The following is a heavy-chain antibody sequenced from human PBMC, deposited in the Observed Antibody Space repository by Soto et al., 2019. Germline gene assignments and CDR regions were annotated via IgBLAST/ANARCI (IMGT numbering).Heavy chain of an antibody. CDR2: FDPEDGET. CDR1: GYTLTELS. Sequence: GASVKVSCKVSGYTLTELSMHWVRQAPGKGLEWMGGFDPEDGETIYAQKFQGRVTMTEDTSTDTAYMELSSLRSEDTAMYYCATASMTVTTPSVFDYWGQGTLVTVSS. V-gene: IGHV1-24*01. CDR3: ATASMTVTTPSVFDY. J-gene: IGHJ4*02. D-gene: IGHD4-17*01.